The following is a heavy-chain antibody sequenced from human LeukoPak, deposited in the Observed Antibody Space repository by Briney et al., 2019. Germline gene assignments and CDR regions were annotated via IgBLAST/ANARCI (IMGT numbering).Heavy chain of an antibody. J-gene: IGHJ4*02. CDR1: GYTFTGYY. V-gene: IGHV1-2*02. Sequence: VASVKVSCKASGYTFTGYYMHWVRQAPGQGLEWMGWINPNSGGTNCAQNFQGRVTMTRDTSITTAYMEVSSLRSDDTAVYYCARDTSPTMITSGFDYWGQGTLVTVSS. CDR2: INPNSGGT. D-gene: IGHD3-16*01. CDR3: ARDTSPTMITSGFDY.